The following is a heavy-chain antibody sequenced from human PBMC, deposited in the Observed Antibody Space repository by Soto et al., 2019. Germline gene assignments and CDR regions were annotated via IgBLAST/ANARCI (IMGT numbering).Heavy chain of an antibody. V-gene: IGHV4-61*01. CDR2: IYYSGST. D-gene: IGHD2-15*01. CDR1: GGSVSSGSYY. J-gene: IGHJ4*02. Sequence: SETLSLTCTVSGGSVSSGSYYWSWIRQPPGKGLEWIGYIYYSGSTNYNPSLKSRVTISVDTSKNQFSLKLSSVTAADTAVYYCARQGRYCSGGSCPFDYWGQGTLVTVSS. CDR3: ARQGRYCSGGSCPFDY.